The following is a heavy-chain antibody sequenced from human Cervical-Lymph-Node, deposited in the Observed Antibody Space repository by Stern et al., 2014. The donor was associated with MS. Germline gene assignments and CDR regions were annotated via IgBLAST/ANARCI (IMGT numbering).Heavy chain of an antibody. J-gene: IGHJ5*02. Sequence: QVQLQESGPGLVKPSETLSLTCTVSGGSISSYYWSWIRQPPGKGLAWIGYIYYSESTNYNPSLKSRVTISVDTSKNQFSLKLSSVTAADTAVYYCARGATQAFDPWGQGTLVTVSS. CDR3: ARGATQAFDP. V-gene: IGHV4-59*01. CDR2: IYYSEST. CDR1: GGSISSYY.